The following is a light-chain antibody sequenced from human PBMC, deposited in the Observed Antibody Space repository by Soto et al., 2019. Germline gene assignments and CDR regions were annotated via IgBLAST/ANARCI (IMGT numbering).Light chain of an antibody. Sequence: EIVLTQSPATLSLSPGERATLSCRASQTVGTFLAWYQQKPGQAPRLVIYDASKRATGIPARFSGTGSGTDFALTISSIETADFAVYYSQLRTICPRTFGQGTKLDIK. V-gene: IGKV3-11*01. CDR2: DAS. CDR3: QLRTICPRT. J-gene: IGKJ2*01. CDR1: QTVGTF.